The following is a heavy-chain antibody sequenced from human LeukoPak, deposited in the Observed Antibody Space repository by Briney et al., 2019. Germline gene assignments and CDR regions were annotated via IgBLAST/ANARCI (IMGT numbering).Heavy chain of an antibody. CDR3: AGEYSSAAGF. CDR1: RGSISSSTYH. V-gene: IGHV4-39*02. CDR2: IFYSGTT. Sequence: PSETLSLTCTVSRGSISSSTYHWGWIRQPPGKGLEWIGSIFYSGTTYYNPSLKSRVTISIDTSKNQFSLKLSSVTAADTAVYYCAGEYSSAAGFWGQGTLVTVSS. J-gene: IGHJ4*02. D-gene: IGHD6-19*01.